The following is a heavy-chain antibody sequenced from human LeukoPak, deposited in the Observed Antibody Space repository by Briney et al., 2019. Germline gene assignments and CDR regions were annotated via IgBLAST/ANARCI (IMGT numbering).Heavy chain of an antibody. CDR1: GYTFTGYY. D-gene: IGHD6-19*01. CDR3: ARGPSSGWVLSQFDY. CDR2: INPNGGDT. Sequence: ASVKVSCKASGYTFTGYYIHWVRQAPGQGPEWMGWINPNGGDTSYAQKFQGRVTMTRDTSITTAYMELSRLRSDDTAVYYCARGPSSGWVLSQFDYWGQGTLVTVSS. V-gene: IGHV1-2*02. J-gene: IGHJ4*02.